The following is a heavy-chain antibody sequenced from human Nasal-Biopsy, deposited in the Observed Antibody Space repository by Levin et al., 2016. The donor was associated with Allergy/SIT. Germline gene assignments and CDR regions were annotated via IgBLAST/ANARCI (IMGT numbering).Heavy chain of an antibody. CDR1: GFTFNDHT. Sequence: GESLKISCVASGFTFNDHTIHWIRQVPGKGLEWVCLISWGATKTYCADSVKGRFTISRDNSKNSVFLQMNRLRTEDTALYYCARDMGYSGFSLDYWGQGTLVTVSS. D-gene: IGHD3-10*01. CDR2: ISWGATKT. J-gene: IGHJ4*02. V-gene: IGHV3-43*01. CDR3: ARDMGYSGFSLDY.